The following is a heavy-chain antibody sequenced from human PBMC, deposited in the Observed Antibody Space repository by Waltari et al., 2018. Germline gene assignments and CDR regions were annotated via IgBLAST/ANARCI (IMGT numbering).Heavy chain of an antibody. D-gene: IGHD5-12*01. Sequence: QLQLQESGPGLVKPSETLSLTCSVSGVSITSTSHYWGWIRQPPGQGLEWIGTMSYSGATYRSPSLKSRVTISRDTSKNQLSLKLGSVTAADTAVYYCATYIGASVGTAAFDVWGQGTMVTVSS. CDR3: ATYIGASVGTAAFDV. V-gene: IGHV4-39*01. CDR1: GVSITSTSHY. J-gene: IGHJ3*01. CDR2: MSYSGAT.